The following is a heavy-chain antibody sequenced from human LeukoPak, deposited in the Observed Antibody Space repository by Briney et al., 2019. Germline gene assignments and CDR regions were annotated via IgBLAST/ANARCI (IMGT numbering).Heavy chain of an antibody. CDR2: ITSSSTYI. V-gene: IGHV3-21*01. CDR3: ARVDKLRHFDWLPH. D-gene: IGHD3-9*01. Sequence: GGSLRLSCAASGFTFNTYRMNWVRQAPGKGLEWVSCITSSSTYIYYADSVKGRFTISRDNAKNSLYLQMNSLRAEDTAVYYCARVDKLRHFDWLPHWGQGTLVTVSS. CDR1: GFTFNTYR. J-gene: IGHJ1*01.